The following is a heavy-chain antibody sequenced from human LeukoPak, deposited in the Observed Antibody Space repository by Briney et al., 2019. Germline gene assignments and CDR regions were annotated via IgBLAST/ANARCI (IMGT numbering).Heavy chain of an antibody. J-gene: IGHJ4*02. CDR1: GFTFSSYS. CDR3: ARAENLKFGSGRIYYFDY. Sequence: GGSLRLSCAASGFTFSSYSMNWVRQAPGKGLEWVSSISSSSSYIYYADSVKGRFTISRDNSKNTLYLQMNSLGAEDTAVYYCARAENLKFGSGRIYYFDYWGQGALVTVSS. V-gene: IGHV3-21*01. D-gene: IGHD3-10*01. CDR2: ISSSSSYI.